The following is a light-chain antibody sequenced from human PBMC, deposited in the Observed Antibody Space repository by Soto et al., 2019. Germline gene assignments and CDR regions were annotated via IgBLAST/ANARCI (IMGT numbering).Light chain of an antibody. CDR1: SSDVGAYTY. CDR2: EVS. V-gene: IGLV2-14*01. Sequence: QSALTQPASESGSPGQSITISCTGTSSDVGAYTYVSWYQQHPGKAPKLMIFEVSDRPSGVSNRFSGSKSGNTASLTISGLQAEDEADYYCSSYTTSNTLVFGGGTQLTVL. CDR3: SSYTTSNTLV. J-gene: IGLJ2*01.